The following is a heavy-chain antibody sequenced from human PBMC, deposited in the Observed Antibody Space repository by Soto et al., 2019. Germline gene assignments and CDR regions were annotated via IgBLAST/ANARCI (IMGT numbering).Heavy chain of an antibody. V-gene: IGHV3-7*01. Sequence: EVQLVESGGGLVQPGGSLRLSCAASGFTFSTYWMTWVRQAPGKGLEWVANIKQEGSEKYYVDSVKGRFTISRDNAKNSLYLQMNSLRAEDTAVYYCAGGMWANLWDNWGQGTLVTVSS. CDR2: IKQEGSEK. J-gene: IGHJ4*02. D-gene: IGHD2-21*01. CDR3: AGGMWANLWDN. CDR1: GFTFSTYW.